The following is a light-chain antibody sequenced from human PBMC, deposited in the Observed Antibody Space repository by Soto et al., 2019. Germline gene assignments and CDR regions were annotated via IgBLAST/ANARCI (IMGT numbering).Light chain of an antibody. Sequence: ELVLTQSPGSLSLSPGERATLSCRAGQSVSSTYLAWYQQKPGQAPRLLIYGASTRATGIPDRFSGSGSGTDFTLTISRLEPEDFAVYFCQQFGSSLVNFGGGTKVEIK. CDR3: QQFGSSLVN. J-gene: IGKJ4*01. V-gene: IGKV3-20*01. CDR1: QSVSSTY. CDR2: GAS.